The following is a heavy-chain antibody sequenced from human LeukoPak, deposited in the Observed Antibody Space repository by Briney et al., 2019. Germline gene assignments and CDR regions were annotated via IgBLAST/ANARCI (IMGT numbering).Heavy chain of an antibody. CDR1: GFAFSNFW. V-gene: IGHV3-74*01. CDR3: TRGRVGGIDY. D-gene: IGHD1-26*01. J-gene: IGHJ4*02. CDR2: INSDGSRT. Sequence: PGGSLRLSCAASGFAFSNFWMHWVRQAPGKGLEWVSLINSDGSRTSYADSVKGRFTISRGSHNTVYLQMNTLRVEDTAVCYCTRGRVGGIDYWGQGTLVTVSS.